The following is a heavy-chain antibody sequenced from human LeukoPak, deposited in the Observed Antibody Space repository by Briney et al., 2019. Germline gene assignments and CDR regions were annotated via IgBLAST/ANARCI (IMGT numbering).Heavy chain of an antibody. Sequence: GGSLRLSCAASGFTFNNAWMTWVRQAPGKGLEWVSSISSSSSYIYYADSVKGRFTISRDNAKNSLYLQMNSLRAEDTAVYYCARELPMDVWGQGTTVTVSS. J-gene: IGHJ6*02. CDR1: GFTFNNAW. CDR2: ISSSSSYI. V-gene: IGHV3-21*01. CDR3: ARELPMDV.